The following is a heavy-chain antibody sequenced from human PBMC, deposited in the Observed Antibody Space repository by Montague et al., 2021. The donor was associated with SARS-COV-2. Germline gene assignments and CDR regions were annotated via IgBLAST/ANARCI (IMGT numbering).Heavy chain of an antibody. V-gene: IGHV4-61*09. Sequence: TLSLTCTVSGDSITSKTNYWDWVRQPAGKGLEWIGHLFTSGTTNFNPSLKSRLTISRDTSKNEFYLKLSSVTAADTAVYYCARESPHFDLWRGQYGDKYYMDIWGKGTTVTVS. J-gene: IGHJ6*03. CDR3: ARESPHFDLWRGQYGDKYYMDI. CDR2: LFTSGTT. CDR1: GDSITSKTNY. D-gene: IGHD3-3*01.